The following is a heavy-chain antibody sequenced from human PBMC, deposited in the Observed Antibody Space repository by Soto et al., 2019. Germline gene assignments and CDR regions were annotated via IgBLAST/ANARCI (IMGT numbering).Heavy chain of an antibody. Sequence: EVQLLESGGGLVQPEESLRLSCEASGFTFSRFAMSWVRQAPGKGLEWVSGITGDGRNTYYANSMEGRFTVSRDNAKDTMYLQMNSLRADDTAVYYCAKGRPALGGTGRGAMDVWGQGTTVTVSS. CDR1: GFTFSRFA. J-gene: IGHJ6*02. CDR2: ITGDGRNT. CDR3: AKGRPALGGTGRGAMDV. D-gene: IGHD3-16*01. V-gene: IGHV3-23*01.